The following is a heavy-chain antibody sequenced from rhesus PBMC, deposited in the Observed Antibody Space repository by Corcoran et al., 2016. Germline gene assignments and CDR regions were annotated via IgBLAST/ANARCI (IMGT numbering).Heavy chain of an antibody. J-gene: IGHJ6*01. Sequence: QVQLQESGPGLVKPTETLSLTCAVSGGSVSSSNWWSWIRQPPGKGLEWIGYISGSSGSTYYNPSLKSRVTISTDTSKNQFSLKLSSVTAADTAVYYCARDHLQLELGYGLDSWGQGVVVTVSS. CDR1: GGSVSSSNW. CDR2: ISGSSGST. V-gene: IGHV4-65*01. D-gene: IGHD1-1*01. CDR3: ARDHLQLELGYGLDS.